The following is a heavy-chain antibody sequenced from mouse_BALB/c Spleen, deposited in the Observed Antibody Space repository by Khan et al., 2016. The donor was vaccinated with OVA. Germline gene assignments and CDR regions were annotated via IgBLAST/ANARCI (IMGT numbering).Heavy chain of an antibody. CDR1: GFSLSSNG. J-gene: IGHJ4*01. Sequence: QVQLKESEPGLVAPSQSLSITCTVSGFSLSSNGVSWVRQPPGKGLEWLGVIWGDGSTNYHSTLKSRLIISKDNSKSQVFLKLNSLQTDDTATYYCAKFTPDYYSMDYWGQGTSVTVSS. D-gene: IGHD1-1*01. V-gene: IGHV2-3*01. CDR3: AKFTPDYYSMDY. CDR2: IWGDGST.